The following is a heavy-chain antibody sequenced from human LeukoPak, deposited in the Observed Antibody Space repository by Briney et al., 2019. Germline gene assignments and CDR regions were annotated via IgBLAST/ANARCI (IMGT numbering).Heavy chain of an antibody. J-gene: IGHJ5*02. Sequence: PSETLSLTCTVSGGSISSYYWSWIRQPPGKGLEWIGYIYYSGSTNYDPSLKSRVTISVDTSKNQFSLKLSSVTAADTAVYYCARGASELRYFDWLLYGFDPWGQGTLVTVSS. V-gene: IGHV4-59*12. D-gene: IGHD3-9*01. CDR2: IYYSGST. CDR1: GGSISSYY. CDR3: ARGASELRYFDWLLYGFDP.